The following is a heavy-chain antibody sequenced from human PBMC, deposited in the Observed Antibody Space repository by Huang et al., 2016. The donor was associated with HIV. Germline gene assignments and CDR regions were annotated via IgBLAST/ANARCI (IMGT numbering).Heavy chain of an antibody. J-gene: IGHJ4*02. CDR2: SYYIGAP. V-gene: IGHV4-30-4*08. D-gene: IGHD4-4*01. Sequence: QVQLQESGPGLVKPSQTLSLTCTVSGGAIHSGGYYWNWIRQPPGKGLVWNGYSYYIGAPDNNPSLRGRVTISLDTSKNQFSLMLSSVTAADTAVYYCARVGLQYTPDLYYFDYWGQGSLVTVSS. CDR3: ARVGLQYTPDLYYFDY. CDR1: GGAIHSGGYY.